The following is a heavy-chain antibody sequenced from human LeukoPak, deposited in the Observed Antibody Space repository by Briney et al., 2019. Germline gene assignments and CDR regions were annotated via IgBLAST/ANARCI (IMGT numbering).Heavy chain of an antibody. Sequence: GGSLRLSCAASGFTFRSYAMSWVRQAPGKGLEWVSSISGGGSNTYYADSVKGRFTISRDNAKNSLYLQMNSLRDEDTAVYYCARESSGVLGFDYWGQGTLVTVSS. CDR1: GFTFRSYA. V-gene: IGHV3-23*01. J-gene: IGHJ4*02. CDR3: ARESSGVLGFDY. D-gene: IGHD3-10*01. CDR2: ISGGGSNT.